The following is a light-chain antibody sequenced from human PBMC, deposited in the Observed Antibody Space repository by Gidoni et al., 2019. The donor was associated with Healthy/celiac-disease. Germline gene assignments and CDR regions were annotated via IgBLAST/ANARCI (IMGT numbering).Light chain of an antibody. CDR3: SSYTSSSKV. Sequence: QSALPQPASVSGSPGPSITISCTGTSSDVGGYNYVSWYQQHPGKAPKLMIYDVSNRPSGVSNRFSGSKSGNTASLTISGLQAEDEADYYCSSYTSSSKVFGTGTKVTVL. CDR1: SSDVGGYNY. CDR2: DVS. V-gene: IGLV2-14*03. J-gene: IGLJ1*01.